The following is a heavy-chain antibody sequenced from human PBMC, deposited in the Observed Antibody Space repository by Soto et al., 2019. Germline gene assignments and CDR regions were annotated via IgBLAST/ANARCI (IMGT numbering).Heavy chain of an antibody. Sequence: LRLSCAASGFPFGENAMSWVRQAPGKGLEWVSGISDSGATTYYADSVRGRFTISRDNSKNTLYLQMKSLRAEDSASYYCAKEDNSSGSLDYWGQGALVTV. J-gene: IGHJ4*02. V-gene: IGHV3-23*01. CDR2: ISDSGATT. D-gene: IGHD6-19*01. CDR1: GFPFGENA. CDR3: AKEDNSSGSLDY.